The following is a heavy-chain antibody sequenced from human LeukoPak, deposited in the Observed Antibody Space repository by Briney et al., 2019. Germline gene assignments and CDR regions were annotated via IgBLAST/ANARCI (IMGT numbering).Heavy chain of an antibody. V-gene: IGHV4-34*01. CDR3: ARGRVYYGMDV. J-gene: IGHJ6*02. Sequence: PSETLSLTCAVYGGSFSGYYWSWIRQPPGKGLEWIGEINHSGSTNYNPSLKSRVTISVDTSKNQFSLKLSPVTAADTAVYYCARGRVYYGMDVWGQGTTVTVSS. CDR2: INHSGST. CDR1: GGSFSGYY.